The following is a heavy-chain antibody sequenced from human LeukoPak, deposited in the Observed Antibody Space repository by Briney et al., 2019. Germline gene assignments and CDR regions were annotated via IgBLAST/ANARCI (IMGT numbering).Heavy chain of an antibody. V-gene: IGHV3-13*01. CDR3: TREPELYGTWYFDL. D-gene: IGHD2-8*01. Sequence: GGSLRLSCAASGFTLSNRDVHWVRQVPGKGLEWISAINVAGNTYYSDSVKGRFTVSRDNAKNSVHLQMTSLRAGDTAVYHCTREPELYGTWYFDLWGRGTQVTVSS. J-gene: IGHJ2*01. CDR1: GFTLSNRD. CDR2: INVAGNT.